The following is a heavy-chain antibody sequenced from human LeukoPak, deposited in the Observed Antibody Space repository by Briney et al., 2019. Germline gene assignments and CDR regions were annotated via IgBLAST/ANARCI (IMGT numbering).Heavy chain of an antibody. CDR1: GYSFTSYW. J-gene: IGHJ4*02. CDR3: ARLRASCNTGVCYADS. Sequence: GESLKISCKGSGYSFTSYWIAWVRQMPGKGLEWMGIIYPDDSDTRYSPSFQGQVTITADRSINTAYLQWSSLQASDTAIYFCARLRASCNTGVCYADSWGQGTPVTVSS. V-gene: IGHV5-51*01. CDR2: IYPDDSDT. D-gene: IGHD2-8*01.